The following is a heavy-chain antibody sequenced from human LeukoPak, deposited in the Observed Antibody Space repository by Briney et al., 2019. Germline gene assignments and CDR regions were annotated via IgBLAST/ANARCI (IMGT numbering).Heavy chain of an antibody. D-gene: IGHD3-9*01. CDR2: IWYDGSNK. V-gene: IGHV3-33*08. J-gene: IGHJ4*02. CDR3: ARDGSYYDILAFLDY. Sequence: PGGSLRLSCAASGFTFSSYAMSWVRQAPGKGLEWVAVIWYDGSNKYYADSVKGRFTISRDNSKNTLYLQMNSLRAEDTAVYYCARDGSYYDILAFLDYWGQGTLVTVSS. CDR1: GFTFSSYA.